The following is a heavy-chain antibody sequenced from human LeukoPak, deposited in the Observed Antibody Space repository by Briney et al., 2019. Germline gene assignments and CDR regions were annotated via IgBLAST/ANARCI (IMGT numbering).Heavy chain of an antibody. V-gene: IGHV1-46*01. J-gene: IGHJ4*02. CDR2: INPSGGST. CDR3: ARDDIAAAGTTPGY. Sequence: ASVKVSCKASGYTFTSYDINWVRQATGQGLEWMGIINPSGGSTSYAQKFQGRVTMTRDTSTSTVYMELSSLRSEDTAVYYCARDDIAAAGTTPGYWGQGTLVTVSS. D-gene: IGHD6-13*01. CDR1: GYTFTSYD.